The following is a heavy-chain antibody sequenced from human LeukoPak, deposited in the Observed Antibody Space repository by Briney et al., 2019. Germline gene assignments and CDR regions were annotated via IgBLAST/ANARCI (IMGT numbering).Heavy chain of an antibody. CDR3: ASGIRERGFDS. CDR2: ISSSSSYI. V-gene: IGHV3-21*01. J-gene: IGHJ4*02. CDR1: GFTFSSYS. D-gene: IGHD1-1*01. Sequence: SGGSLRLSCAASGFTFSSYSMNWVRQAPGKGLEWVSSISSSSSYIYYADSVRGRFTISRDSAKSSLFLQMNSLKAEDTALYFCASGIRERGFDSWGQGTLVTVSS.